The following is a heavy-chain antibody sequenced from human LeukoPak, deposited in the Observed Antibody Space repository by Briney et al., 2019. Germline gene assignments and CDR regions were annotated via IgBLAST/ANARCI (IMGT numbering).Heavy chain of an antibody. CDR1: GYTFTSYY. CDR2: INPSGGST. CDR3: ARAYCSSTSCYTWGLDGTSHAFDI. J-gene: IGHJ3*02. D-gene: IGHD2-2*02. V-gene: IGHV1-46*01. Sequence: GASVKVSCKASGYTFTSYYMHWVRQAPGQGLEWMGIINPSGGSTSYAQKFQGRVTMTRDTSTSTVYMELSSLRSEDTAVYYCARAYCSSTSCYTWGLDGTSHAFDIWGQGTMVTVSS.